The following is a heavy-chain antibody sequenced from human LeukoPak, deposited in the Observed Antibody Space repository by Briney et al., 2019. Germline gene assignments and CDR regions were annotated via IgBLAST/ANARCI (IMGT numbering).Heavy chain of an antibody. CDR3: TKETTMIVGGQYFDY. CDR2: ISWDGDST. Sequence: GGSLRLSCAASGFTFDDYAMHWVRQAPGKGLECVSLISWDGDSTYYSDSVKGRFTISRDNSKNSLYLQMNSLRTEDTALYYCTKETTMIVGGQYFDYWGQGTLVTVSS. CDR1: GFTFDDYA. J-gene: IGHJ4*02. D-gene: IGHD3-22*01. V-gene: IGHV3-43D*03.